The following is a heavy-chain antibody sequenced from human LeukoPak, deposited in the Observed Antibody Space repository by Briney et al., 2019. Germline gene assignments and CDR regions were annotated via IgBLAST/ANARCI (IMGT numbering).Heavy chain of an antibody. V-gene: IGHV1-8*01. Sequence: ASVKVSCKASGYPFNNYDINWVRQATGQGLEWMGWMNPHSGKTGYAQNFQGRVTMTRDTSISTAYMELSSLRSEDTAVYYCARGSSSYYYYYMDVWGKGTTVTISS. CDR3: ARGSSSYYYYYMDV. J-gene: IGHJ6*03. CDR2: MNPHSGKT. D-gene: IGHD6-13*01. CDR1: GYPFNNYD.